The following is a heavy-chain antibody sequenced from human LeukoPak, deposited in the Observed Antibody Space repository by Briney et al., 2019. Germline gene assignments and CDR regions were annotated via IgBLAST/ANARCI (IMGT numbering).Heavy chain of an antibody. D-gene: IGHD6-19*01. CDR1: GGSLSPYH. V-gene: IGHV4-59*12. J-gene: IGHJ5*02. Sequence: PSETLSLTCTVSGGSLSPYHWSWIRKSPGKGLEWIGYIYYSGSTKYNPSLKSRVAISLDSPKNQFSLKLSSVTAADTAVYYCARDNGSGWYSVPNWFDPWGQGTLVTVSS. CDR3: ARDNGSGWYSVPNWFDP. CDR2: IYYSGST.